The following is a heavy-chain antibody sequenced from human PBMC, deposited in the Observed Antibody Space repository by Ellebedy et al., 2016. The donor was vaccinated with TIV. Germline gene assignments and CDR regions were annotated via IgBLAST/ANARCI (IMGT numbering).Heavy chain of an antibody. D-gene: IGHD2-2*02. J-gene: IGHJ5*02. CDR1: GGSISSGGYS. CDR3: ARGYCSSTSCYKWFDP. CDR2: IYHSGST. V-gene: IGHV4-30-2*03. Sequence: LRLSXTVSGGSISSGGYSWSWIRQPPGKGLEWIGSIYHSGSTYYNPSLKSRVTISVDTSKNQFSLKLSSVTAADTAVYYCARGYCSSTSCYKWFDPWGQGTLVTVSS.